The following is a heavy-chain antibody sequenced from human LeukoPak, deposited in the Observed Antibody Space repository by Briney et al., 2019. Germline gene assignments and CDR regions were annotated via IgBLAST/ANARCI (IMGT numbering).Heavy chain of an antibody. CDR2: IWYDGSNK. CDR3: ARHLQEYSFESGSYSR. J-gene: IGHJ4*02. D-gene: IGHD3-10*01. V-gene: IGHV3-33*01. Sequence: GGSLRLSCAASGFTFSSYGMHWVRQAPGKGLEWVAVIWYDGSNKYYADSVKGRFTISRDNSKNTLYLQMNSLRAEDTAVYYCARHLQEYSFESGSYSRWGQGTLVTVSS. CDR1: GFTFSSYG.